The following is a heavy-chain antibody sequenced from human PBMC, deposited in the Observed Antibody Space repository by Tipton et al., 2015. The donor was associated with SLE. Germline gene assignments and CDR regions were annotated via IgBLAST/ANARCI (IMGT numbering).Heavy chain of an antibody. CDR3: ARDQSRLRGY. CDR1: GFKFSDYY. CDR2: ITNSGDDT. D-gene: IGHD5-12*01. Sequence: GSLRLSCAASGFKFSDYYMSWIRQAPGKGLEWVSYITNSGDDTWYADSMKGRFTISRDNAKNSLYLNMNSLRAEDTGVYFCARDQSRLRGYWGQGTRVTVSS. J-gene: IGHJ4*02. V-gene: IGHV3-11*01.